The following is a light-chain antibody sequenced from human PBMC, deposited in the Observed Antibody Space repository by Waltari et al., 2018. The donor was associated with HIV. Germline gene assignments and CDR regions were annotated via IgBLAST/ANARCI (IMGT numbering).Light chain of an antibody. V-gene: IGKV1-5*03. CDR3: QQYNSYSPST. CDR1: QIISTY. CDR2: KAS. J-gene: IGKJ2*01. Sequence: DIQMTQSPSTLSASVGDRVTITCRASQIISTYLAWYQHKPGKAPKVLIYKASSLESGVPSRFSGSGSGTELTLTISSLQPDDFATYYCQQYNSYSPSTFGQGTKLEIK.